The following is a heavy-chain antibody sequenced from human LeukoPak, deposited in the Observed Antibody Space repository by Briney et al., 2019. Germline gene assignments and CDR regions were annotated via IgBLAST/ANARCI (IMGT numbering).Heavy chain of an antibody. CDR2: ISGSGGST. J-gene: IGHJ6*03. CDR3: ASLYSGSYYHYYYYMDV. CDR1: GFTFSSYA. Sequence: GGSLRLSCAASGFTFSSYARSWVRQAPGKGLEWVSVISGSGGSTYYADSVKGRFTISRDNSKNTLYLQMNSLRAEDTAVYYCASLYSGSYYHYYYYMDVWGKGTTVTVSS. D-gene: IGHD1-26*01. V-gene: IGHV3-23*01.